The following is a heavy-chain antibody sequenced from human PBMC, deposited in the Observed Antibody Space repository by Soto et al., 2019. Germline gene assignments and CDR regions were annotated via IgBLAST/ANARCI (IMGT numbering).Heavy chain of an antibody. CDR3: HLGGADWPDY. CDR2: INAGNGNT. Sequence: QVQLVQSGAEVRKPGASVKVSCKASGYSFTSYAIHWVRQAPGQRLEWMGWINAGNGNTIYSRKYQGRVTITRDTLPTTAYMDRSVLRSEDTHVYYCHLGGADWPDYGGQETLATLTP. V-gene: IGHV1-3*01. CDR1: GYSFTSYA. J-gene: IGHJ4*02. D-gene: IGHD3-16*01.